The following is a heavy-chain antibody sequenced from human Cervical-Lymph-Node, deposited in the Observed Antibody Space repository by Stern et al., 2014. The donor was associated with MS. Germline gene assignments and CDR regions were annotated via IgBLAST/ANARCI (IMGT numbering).Heavy chain of an antibody. Sequence: AQLVESGAEVKKPGASVKVSCTASGYTFTHYAMNWVRQAPGQRPEWMGWISVGSGDTKYSEKFQGRLTFSRDTSANTAYMELANLRSEDTAVYFCARVPYYDGYGTFDYWGQGTLVVVSS. CDR3: ARVPYYDGYGTFDY. J-gene: IGHJ4*02. CDR1: GYTFTHYA. CDR2: ISVGSGDT. D-gene: IGHD3-16*01. V-gene: IGHV1-3*01.